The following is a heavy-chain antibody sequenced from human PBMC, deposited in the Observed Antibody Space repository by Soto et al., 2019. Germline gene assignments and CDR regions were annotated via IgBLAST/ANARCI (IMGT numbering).Heavy chain of an antibody. CDR1: GYTFTSFG. J-gene: IGHJ3*02. Sequence: VQRVQAGAAVKKPGASVKVSCKASGYTFTSFGISWVRQAPGQGLEWMGWISAYNGNTNYAENLQGRVTMTTDTSTSTAYMELRSMRSDDTAVYYCARDHLGGTDAFDIWGQGTMVTVSS. V-gene: IGHV1-18*01. CDR3: ARDHLGGTDAFDI. CDR2: ISAYNGNT. D-gene: IGHD1-26*01.